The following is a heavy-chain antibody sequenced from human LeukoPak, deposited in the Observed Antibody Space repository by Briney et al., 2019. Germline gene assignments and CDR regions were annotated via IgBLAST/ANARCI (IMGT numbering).Heavy chain of an antibody. D-gene: IGHD6-25*01. CDR1: GFTFGRYA. Sequence: PEGSLRLSCAASGFTFGRYAMSWVRQAPGKGLEWFSAITDTGGDTYYADSVKGRFTISRDNSKDTLSLQMNSLRDEDTAVYFCAKGSAASRPYYFDYWGQGTLVTVSS. V-gene: IGHV3-23*01. J-gene: IGHJ4*02. CDR3: AKGSAASRPYYFDY. CDR2: ITDTGGDT.